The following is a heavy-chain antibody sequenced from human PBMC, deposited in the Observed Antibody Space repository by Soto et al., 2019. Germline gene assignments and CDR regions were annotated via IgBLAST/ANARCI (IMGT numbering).Heavy chain of an antibody. Sequence: SETLSLTCAVYGGSFSGYYWSWIRQPPGKGLEWIGEINHSGSTNYNPSLKSRATISVDTSKNQFSLKLSSVTAADTAVYYCARGGFYGDYSYFDYWGQGTLVTVSS. CDR1: GGSFSGYY. CDR3: ARGGFYGDYSYFDY. J-gene: IGHJ4*02. D-gene: IGHD4-17*01. CDR2: INHSGST. V-gene: IGHV4-34*01.